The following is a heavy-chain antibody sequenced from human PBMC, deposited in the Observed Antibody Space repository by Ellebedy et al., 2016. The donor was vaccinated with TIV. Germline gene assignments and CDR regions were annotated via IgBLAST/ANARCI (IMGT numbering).Heavy chain of an antibody. J-gene: IGHJ3*01. CDR3: AKESDAFDV. CDR2: LSSDGSIP. V-gene: IGHV3-30*18. CDR1: GFTFSDYV. Sequence: GESLKISXAASGFTFSDYVMHCVRQAPGNGLEWVQGLSSDGSIPYYTASLWVRFTISRDNSNNTLYLQMNSLKPEDTAVYYCAKESDAFDVWGQGTMVTVSS.